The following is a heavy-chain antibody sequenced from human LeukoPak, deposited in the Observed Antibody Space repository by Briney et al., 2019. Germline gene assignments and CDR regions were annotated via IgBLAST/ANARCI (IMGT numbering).Heavy chain of an antibody. CDR1: GGSISSADYF. CDR3: ARAINYFDY. Sequence: SQTLSLTCTVSGGSISSADYFWSWIRQPPGKGLEWIGYIYYSGSTYYNPSLKSRVTISVDMSKNKFSLKLSSVTAADTAVYYCARAINYFDYWGQGTLVTVSS. CDR2: IYYSGST. J-gene: IGHJ4*02. V-gene: IGHV4-30-4*01.